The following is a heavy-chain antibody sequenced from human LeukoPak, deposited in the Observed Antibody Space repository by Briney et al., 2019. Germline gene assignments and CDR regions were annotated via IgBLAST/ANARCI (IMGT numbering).Heavy chain of an antibody. CDR1: GFTFTSYG. J-gene: IGHJ4*02. D-gene: IGHD6-19*01. CDR3: TRGAGTGRRFDS. CDR2: ISHSSSYI. V-gene: IGHV3-21*01. Sequence: GGSLRLSCAASGFTFTSYGMTWVRQAPGKGLEWVSSISHSSSYIYYADSVKGRFTISRDNAKNPLYLQMNSLRAEDTAVYYCTRGAGTGRRFDSWGQGTLLTVSS.